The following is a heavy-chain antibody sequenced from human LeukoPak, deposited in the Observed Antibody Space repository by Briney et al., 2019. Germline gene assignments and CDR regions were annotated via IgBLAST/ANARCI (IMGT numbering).Heavy chain of an antibody. V-gene: IGHV3-33*01. CDR1: GFTFSSYG. D-gene: IGHD3-10*01. CDR2: IWYDGSNK. Sequence: PGRSLRLSCAASGFTFSSYGMHWVRQAPGKGLGWVAVIWYDGSNKYYADSVKGRFTISRDNSKNTLYLQMNSLRAEDTAVCYCARDLVPFGELSGPFDPSGQGTLVTVSS. CDR3: ARDLVPFGELSGPFDP. J-gene: IGHJ5*02.